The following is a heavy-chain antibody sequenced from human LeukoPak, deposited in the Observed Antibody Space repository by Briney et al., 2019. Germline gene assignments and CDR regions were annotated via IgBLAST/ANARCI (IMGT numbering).Heavy chain of an antibody. D-gene: IGHD6-19*01. J-gene: IGHJ4*02. V-gene: IGHV5-51*01. CDR3: ARRRGDTVAGPDY. Sequence: GESLKISCQGSGYSFTNYWIVWVRQMPGQGLEYMGIIHPGDSNTKYSPSFEGQVIISVDKSISTAYLQWSSLKASDSVIYYCARRRGDTVAGPDYWGQGTLVTVSS. CDR2: IHPGDSNT. CDR1: GYSFTNYW.